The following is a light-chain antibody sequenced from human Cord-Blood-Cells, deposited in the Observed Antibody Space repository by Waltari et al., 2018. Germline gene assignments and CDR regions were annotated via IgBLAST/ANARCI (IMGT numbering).Light chain of an antibody. CDR1: QSVSSY. Sequence: EIVLTQSPATLSLSPGERATLSCRASQSVSSYLAWYQQKPGQAPRRLIYDASNRATGIPARFSGSGSETDFTLTIISLEPEDFAVYYCQQRSNWPWTFGQGTKVEIK. CDR3: QQRSNWPWT. CDR2: DAS. V-gene: IGKV3-11*01. J-gene: IGKJ1*01.